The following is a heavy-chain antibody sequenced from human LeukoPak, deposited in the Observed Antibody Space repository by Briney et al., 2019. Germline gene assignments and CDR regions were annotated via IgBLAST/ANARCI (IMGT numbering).Heavy chain of an antibody. J-gene: IGHJ5*02. Sequence: SETLSLTCAVYGGPFSGYYWSWIRQPPGKGLEWIGEINYSGSTNYNPSLKSRVNISGDTSKNQLSLKLSSVTAADTAGYYCARHYCSSTSCYRGWFDPWGQGTLVTVSS. CDR1: GGPFSGYY. D-gene: IGHD2-2*01. CDR3: ARHYCSSTSCYRGWFDP. V-gene: IGHV4-34*01. CDR2: INYSGST.